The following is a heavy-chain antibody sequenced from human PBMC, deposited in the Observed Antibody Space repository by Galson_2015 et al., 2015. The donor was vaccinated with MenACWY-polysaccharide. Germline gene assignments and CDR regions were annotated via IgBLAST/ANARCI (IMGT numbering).Heavy chain of an antibody. CDR2: IISKTHGGTA. Sequence: SLRLSCAASGLSFSDAWMSWVRQAPGKGLEWVGRIISKTHGGTADYAAPVKGRFTISRDDSKNTLYLQMNSLKTEDTAVYYCTACRLSNFDFWGPGTLVTVSS. CDR3: TACRLSNFDF. J-gene: IGHJ4*02. V-gene: IGHV3-15*01. CDR1: GLSFSDAW. D-gene: IGHD6-6*01.